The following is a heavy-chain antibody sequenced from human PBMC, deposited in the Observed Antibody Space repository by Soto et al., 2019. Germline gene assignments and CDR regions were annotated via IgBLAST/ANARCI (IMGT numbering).Heavy chain of an antibody. CDR3: ARIVVGVAVDL. V-gene: IGHV4-61*01. D-gene: IGHD2-15*01. Sequence: SEALSLTCTSPDASLWSESYFWTWTRQPAGKGLECIAYISHTGDTIYSPSLKSRHTLSIDTSEYQVSLTVPSVTAADAAVLFCARIVVGVAVDLWGQGSRVTVS. CDR2: ISHTGDT. CDR1: DASLWSESYF. J-gene: IGHJ4*02.